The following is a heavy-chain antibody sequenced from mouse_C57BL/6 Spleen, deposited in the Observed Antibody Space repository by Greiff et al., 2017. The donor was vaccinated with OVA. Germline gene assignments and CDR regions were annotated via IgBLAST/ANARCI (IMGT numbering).Heavy chain of an antibody. V-gene: IGHV1-85*01. CDR2: IYPRDGST. CDR1: GYTFTSYD. CDR3: ARDYDYDREGYYFDY. D-gene: IGHD2-4*01. Sequence: VQLQQSGPELVKPGASVKLSCKASGYTFTSYDINWVKQRPGQGLEWIGWIYPRDGSTKYNEKFKGKATLTVDTSSSTAYMELHSLTSEDSAVYFCARDYDYDREGYYFDYWGQGTTLTVSS. J-gene: IGHJ2*01.